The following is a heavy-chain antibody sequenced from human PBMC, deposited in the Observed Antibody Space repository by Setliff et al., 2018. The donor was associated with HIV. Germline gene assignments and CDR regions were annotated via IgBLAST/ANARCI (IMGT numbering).Heavy chain of an antibody. J-gene: IGHJ4*02. CDR1: GYTFTSYD. Sequence: GASVKVSCKASGYTFTSYDINWVRQAPGQGLEWMGWINPNSGGTNYAQKFQGRVTMTTDTATSTAYMEVRSLRSDDTAVYYCARTDYGGNSGGNYFDYWGQGSLVTVSS. CDR3: ARTDYGGNSGGNYFDY. V-gene: IGHV1-18*01. CDR2: INPNSGGT. D-gene: IGHD4-17*01.